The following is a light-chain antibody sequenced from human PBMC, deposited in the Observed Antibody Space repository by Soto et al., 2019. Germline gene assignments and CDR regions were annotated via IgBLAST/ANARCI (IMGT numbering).Light chain of an antibody. J-gene: IGLJ2*01. CDR1: SSDVGGYNY. CDR2: DVS. CDR3: SSYTSSSTYVV. Sequence: QSVLTQPASVSGSPGQSITISCTGTSSDVGGYNYVSWYQQHPGKAPKLMIYDVSKRPSGVSDRFSGSKSGNTASLTISGLQAEDEDDYYCSSYTSSSTYVVFGGGTKLTVL. V-gene: IGLV2-14*01.